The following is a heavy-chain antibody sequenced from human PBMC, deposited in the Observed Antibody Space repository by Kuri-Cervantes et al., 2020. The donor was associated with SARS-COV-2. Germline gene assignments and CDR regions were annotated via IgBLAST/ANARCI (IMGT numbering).Heavy chain of an antibody. J-gene: IGHJ6*03. CDR2: VNLSGGT. D-gene: IGHD6-19*01. V-gene: IGHV4-34*01. Sequence: GSLRLSCAVFSGSFSNHYWSWVRQPPGKGLEWIGDVNLSGGTNYNPSLKSRVTISVDPSKNLFSLNLTSVTAADTAMYYCARLRRHNDGWFATGYYMDVWGKGTTVTVSS. CDR1: SGSFSNHY. CDR3: ARLRRHNDGWFATGYYMDV.